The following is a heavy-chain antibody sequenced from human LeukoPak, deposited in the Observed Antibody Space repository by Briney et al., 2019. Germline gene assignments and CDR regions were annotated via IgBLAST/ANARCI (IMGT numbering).Heavy chain of an antibody. V-gene: IGHV1-18*01. CDR3: AKDQFRWAGTGTFDY. CDR1: GYTFTSYG. J-gene: IGHJ4*02. D-gene: IGHD6-19*01. Sequence: GASVKVSCKASGYTFTSYGISWVRQVPGQGLEWMGWISAYNGNTNYAQKLQGRVTMTTDTSTSTAYMELRGLRSDDTAVYYCAKDQFRWAGTGTFDYWGQGTLVTVSS. CDR2: ISAYNGNT.